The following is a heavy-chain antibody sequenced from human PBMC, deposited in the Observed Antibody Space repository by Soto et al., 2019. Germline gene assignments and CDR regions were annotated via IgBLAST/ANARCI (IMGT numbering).Heavy chain of an antibody. D-gene: IGHD6-13*01. CDR3: ARVAGTSAFDI. CDR1: GGTFSSYA. V-gene: IGHV1-69*01. Sequence: QVQLVQSGAEVKKPGSSVNVSCKASGGTFSSYAISWVLQAPGQGLEWMGGIIPIFGTANYAQKFQGRVTITADESTSTAYMELLSLRSEDTAVYYCARVAGTSAFDIWGQGTMVTVSS. J-gene: IGHJ3*02. CDR2: IIPIFGTA.